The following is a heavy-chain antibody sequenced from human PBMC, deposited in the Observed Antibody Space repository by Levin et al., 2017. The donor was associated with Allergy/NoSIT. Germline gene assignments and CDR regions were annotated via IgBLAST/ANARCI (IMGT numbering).Heavy chain of an antibody. CDR1: GFTFSDYY. Sequence: GGSLRLSCAASGFTFSDYYMSWIRQAPGKGLEWVSYISSSSSYTNYADSVKGRFTISRDNAKNSLYLQMNSLRAEDTAVYYCARLAYYYDSSGYYPDYWGQGTLVTVSS. V-gene: IGHV3-11*03. J-gene: IGHJ4*02. D-gene: IGHD3-22*01. CDR3: ARLAYYYDSSGYYPDY. CDR2: ISSSSSYT.